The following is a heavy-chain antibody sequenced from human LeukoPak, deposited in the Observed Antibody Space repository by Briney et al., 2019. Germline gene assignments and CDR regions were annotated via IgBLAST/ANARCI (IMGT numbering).Heavy chain of an antibody. J-gene: IGHJ2*01. CDR3: AGNTDYYGSGTYGYFDH. CDR1: GLAVSSTF. Sequence: AGGSLRLSCAPSGLAVSSTFMSWVRQAPGRGLEWVSIIYSGGTTHYADSVKGRFTISRDNAKNMLYLQMDSLRVGDTAIYYCAGNTDYYGSGTYGYFDHWGRGTLVTVSS. V-gene: IGHV3-53*01. CDR2: IYSGGTT. D-gene: IGHD3-10*01.